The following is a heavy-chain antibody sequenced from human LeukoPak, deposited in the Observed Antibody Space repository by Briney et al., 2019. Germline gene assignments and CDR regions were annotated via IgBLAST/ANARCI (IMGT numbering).Heavy chain of an antibody. J-gene: IGHJ6*02. CDR3: AKVRDKYDFWSGSHQGMDV. D-gene: IGHD3-3*01. V-gene: IGHV3-30*18. CDR1: GFTFTNYV. CDR2: ISYDGGDQ. Sequence: QTGRSLRLSCTASGFTFTNYVMHWVRQAPGKGLAWVATISYDGGDQHYVDTVKGRFTISRDNSKNTVHLQMNSLRLEDTAVYYCAKVRDKYDFWSGSHQGMDVWGQGTTVIVSS.